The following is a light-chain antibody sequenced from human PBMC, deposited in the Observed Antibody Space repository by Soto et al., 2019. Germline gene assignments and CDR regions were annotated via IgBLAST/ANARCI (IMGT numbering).Light chain of an antibody. CDR2: GAS. CDR1: QSVSGN. Sequence: EIVMAQSPATLSVSPGERATLSCRASQSVSGNLAWYQQKPGQAPRLLIYGASTRATGIPARFSGSGAGTEVTLTISSLQSEDFAVYYCQQYNNWPPAFGQGTKVEIK. CDR3: QQYNNWPPA. J-gene: IGKJ1*01. V-gene: IGKV3-15*01.